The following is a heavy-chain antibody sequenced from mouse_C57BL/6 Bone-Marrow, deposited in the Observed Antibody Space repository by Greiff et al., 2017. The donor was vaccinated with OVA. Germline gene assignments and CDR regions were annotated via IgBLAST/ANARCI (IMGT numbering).Heavy chain of an antibody. D-gene: IGHD1-1*02. CDR1: GFTFSDYG. Sequence: EVQGVESGGGLVKPGGSLKLSCAASGFTFSDYGMHWVRQAPEKGLEWVAYISSGSSTIYYADTVKGLFTTARDTAKHTLFLQMTSLRSEDTAMYYCARLWSWAMDYWGQGTSVTVSS. CDR2: ISSGSSTI. V-gene: IGHV5-17*01. J-gene: IGHJ4*01. CDR3: ARLWSWAMDY.